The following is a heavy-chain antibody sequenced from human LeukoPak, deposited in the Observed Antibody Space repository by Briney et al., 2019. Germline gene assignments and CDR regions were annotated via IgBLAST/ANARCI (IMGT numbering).Heavy chain of an antibody. J-gene: IGHJ4*02. V-gene: IGHV3-21*01. CDR2: ISSSSSYI. D-gene: IGHD1-1*01. CDR3: AKAERRLLGSFDY. CDR1: GFTFSSYS. Sequence: GGSLRLSCAASGFTFSSYSMNWVRQAPGKGLEWVSSISSSSSYIYYADSVKGRFTISRDNAKNSLYLQMNSLRAEDTAVYYCAKAERRLLGSFDYWGQGTLVTVSS.